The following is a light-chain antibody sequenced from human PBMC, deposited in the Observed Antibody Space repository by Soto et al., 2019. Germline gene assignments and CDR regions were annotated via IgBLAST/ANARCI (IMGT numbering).Light chain of an antibody. CDR3: QQYGSSPRT. V-gene: IGKV3-20*01. CDR1: QSVSSSY. CDR2: GAS. J-gene: IGKJ4*01. Sequence: EILLTQSPCTLSLSPGERATLSCRASQSVSSSYVAWYQQRPGQAPRLLIYGASSRASGIPDRFSGGGSGTDFTLTISGLEPEDFAVYYCQQYGSSPRTFGGGTKVDIK.